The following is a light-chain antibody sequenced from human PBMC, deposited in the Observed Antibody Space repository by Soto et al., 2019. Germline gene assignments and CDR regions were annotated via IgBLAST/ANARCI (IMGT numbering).Light chain of an antibody. CDR1: QSVFSSY. V-gene: IGKV3-20*01. J-gene: IGKJ4*01. CDR3: QQYGSSPLT. CDR2: GAS. Sequence: EIVLTHSPGTLSLSPGERATLSCRASQSVFSSYLAWYQQKPGQAPRLLIYGASSRATGIPDRFSGSGSGTDFTLTISRLEPEDFAVYYFQQYGSSPLTFGGGTKVESK.